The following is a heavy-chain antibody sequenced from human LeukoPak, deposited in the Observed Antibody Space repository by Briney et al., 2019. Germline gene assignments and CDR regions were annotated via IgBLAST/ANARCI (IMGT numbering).Heavy chain of an antibody. D-gene: IGHD3-22*01. V-gene: IGHV5-51*01. J-gene: IGHJ4*02. CDR1: GYSFTSYW. Sequence: GGSLKISCKGSGYSFTSYWIGWVRQLPGKGLEWMGIIYPGDSDSRYSPSFQGQVTISADKSISTAYLQWNSLKASDTAIYYCARRNYYDSSGYYFDYWGQGTLVTVSS. CDR2: IYPGDSDS. CDR3: ARRNYYDSSGYYFDY.